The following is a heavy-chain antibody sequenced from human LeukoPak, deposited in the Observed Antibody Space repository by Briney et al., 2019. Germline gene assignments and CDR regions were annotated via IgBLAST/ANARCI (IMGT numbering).Heavy chain of an antibody. CDR1: GGSISSYY. V-gene: IGHV4-59*01. CDR2: IYYSGST. D-gene: IGHD6-13*01. Sequence: SETLSLTCTVSGGSISSYYWSWIRQPPGKGLEWIGYIYYSGSTNYNPSLKSRVTISVDTSKNQFSLKLSSVTAADTAVFYCARGSSSWTFEYWGQGTLVTVSS. CDR3: ARGSSSWTFEY. J-gene: IGHJ4*02.